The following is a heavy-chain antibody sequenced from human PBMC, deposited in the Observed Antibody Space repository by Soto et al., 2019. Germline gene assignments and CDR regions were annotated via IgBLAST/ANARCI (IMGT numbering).Heavy chain of an antibody. CDR1: GGSVSSGSYY. CDR2: IYYSGST. V-gene: IGHV4-61*01. Sequence: PSETLSLTRTVSGGSVSSGSYYWSWIRQPPGKGLEWIGYIYYSGSTNYNPSLKSRVTISVDTSKNQFSLKLSSVTAADTAVYYCARMNRIDYWAQGTLVTVS. J-gene: IGHJ4*02. CDR3: ARMNRIDY.